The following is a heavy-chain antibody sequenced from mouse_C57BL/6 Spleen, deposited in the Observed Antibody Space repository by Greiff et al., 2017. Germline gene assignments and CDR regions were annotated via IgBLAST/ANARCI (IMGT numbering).Heavy chain of an antibody. Sequence: EVQGVESGGGLVKPGGFLKLSCAASGFTFSSYAMSWVRQTPEKRLEWVATISDGGSYTYYPDNVKGRFTISRDNAKNNLYLQMSHLKSEDTAMYYCARDRGVTTVYYAMDYWGQGTSVTVSS. CDR3: ARDRGVTTVYYAMDY. CDR2: ISDGGSYT. D-gene: IGHD2-2*01. V-gene: IGHV5-4*01. CDR1: GFTFSSYA. J-gene: IGHJ4*01.